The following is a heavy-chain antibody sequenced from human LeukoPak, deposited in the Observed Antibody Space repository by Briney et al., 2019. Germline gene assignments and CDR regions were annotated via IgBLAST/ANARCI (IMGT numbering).Heavy chain of an antibody. Sequence: SETLSLTCTVSGGPISSSSYYWGWIRQPPGKGLEWIGSIYYSGSTYYNPSLKSRVTISVDTSKNQFSLKLSSVTAADTAVYYCARGRGELELTNYYYMDVWGKGTTVTVSS. V-gene: IGHV4-39*07. CDR1: GGPISSSSYY. D-gene: IGHD1-7*01. CDR2: IYYSGST. J-gene: IGHJ6*03. CDR3: ARGRGELELTNYYYMDV.